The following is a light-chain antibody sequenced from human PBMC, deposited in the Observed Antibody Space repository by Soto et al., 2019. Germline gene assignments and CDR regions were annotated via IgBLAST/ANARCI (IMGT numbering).Light chain of an antibody. CDR2: DVS. CDR1: QSVRSSF. CDR3: QQYENSVMYT. V-gene: IGKV3-20*01. J-gene: IGKJ2*01. Sequence: EIMLTQSPGTLSLSPGERATLSCRASQSVRSSFFAWYQQKPGQAPRLLIYDVSVRATGIPDRFSGSGSGTDFTLTINRLEPEDFAVYYCQQYENSVMYTFGQGTKLEIK.